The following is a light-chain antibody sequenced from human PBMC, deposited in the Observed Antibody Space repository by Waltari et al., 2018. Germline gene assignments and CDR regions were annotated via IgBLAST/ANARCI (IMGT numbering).Light chain of an antibody. CDR1: SSNIGNNY. CDR2: TNN. Sequence: QSVLTQPPLASGTPGQSVTISCSGSSSNIGNNYVDWYQQLPGKAPKLLIYTNNQRPSGVPDRFSGSKSGTSASLAISGIRSEDEADYYCETWDDSLNGQVIFGGGTKLTVL. J-gene: IGLJ2*01. CDR3: ETWDDSLNGQVI. V-gene: IGLV1-47*01.